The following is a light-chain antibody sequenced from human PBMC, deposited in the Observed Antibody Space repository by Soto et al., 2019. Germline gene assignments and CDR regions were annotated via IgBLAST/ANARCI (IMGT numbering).Light chain of an antibody. J-gene: IGKJ3*01. CDR2: FAS. CDR3: QQYYSTPLT. CDR1: QSVSSK. V-gene: IGKV3-15*01. Sequence: EIVMTQSPATLSVSPGERATLSCRASQSVSSKLAWFQQKPGQAPRLLIYFASTRATDIPARFSGSGSGTEFTLTISSLQSEDFAVYYCQQYYSTPLTFGPGTKVDSK.